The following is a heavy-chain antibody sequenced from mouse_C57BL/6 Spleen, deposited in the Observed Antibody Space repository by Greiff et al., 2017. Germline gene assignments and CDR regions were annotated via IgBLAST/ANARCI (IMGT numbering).Heavy chain of an antibody. CDR2: IDPEDGET. V-gene: IGHV14-2*01. D-gene: IGHD1-1*02. J-gene: IGHJ2*01. CDR1: GFNIKDSY. Sequence: EVQLKQSGAELVQPGASVKLSCTASGFNIKDSYMHWVKQRPEQGLEWIGRIDPEDGETKSAPKFQGKATITADTSSNTAYLQLSSLTSEDTAGYYCARGVEGDYVDYWGQGTTLTGSS. CDR3: ARGVEGDYVDY.